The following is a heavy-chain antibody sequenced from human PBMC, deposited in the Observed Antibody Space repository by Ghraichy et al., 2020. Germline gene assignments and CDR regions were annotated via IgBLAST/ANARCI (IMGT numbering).Heavy chain of an antibody. D-gene: IGHD3-10*01. V-gene: IGHV1-18*04. Sequence: ASVKVSCKASGYTFSSYGISWVRQAPGEGLEWMGWITAHNGNTNYAQKLQGRVTMTTNTSTSTAYMELRSLRSDDTAVYYCAKEGGRLGEGAFDVWGQGTKVTVSS. J-gene: IGHJ3*01. CDR2: ITAHNGNT. CDR1: GYTFSSYG. CDR3: AKEGGRLGEGAFDV.